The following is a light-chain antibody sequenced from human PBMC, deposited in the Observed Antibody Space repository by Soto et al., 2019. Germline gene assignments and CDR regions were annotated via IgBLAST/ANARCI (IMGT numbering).Light chain of an antibody. CDR3: QQYGSSLGVT. Sequence: EIVLTQSPATLSLSPGERASLSCRASQTVRNNYLAWYQQKPGQAPRLLIYGASSRATGIPDRFSGSGSGTDFTLTISRLEPEDFAVYYCQQYGSSLGVTFGGGTKVDIK. J-gene: IGKJ4*01. CDR1: QTVRNNY. V-gene: IGKV3-20*01. CDR2: GAS.